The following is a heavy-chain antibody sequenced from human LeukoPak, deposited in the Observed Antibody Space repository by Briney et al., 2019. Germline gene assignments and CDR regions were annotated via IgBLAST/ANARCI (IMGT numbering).Heavy chain of an antibody. J-gene: IGHJ5*02. Sequence: SETLSLTCTVAGGSISSSSYYWGWIRQPPGNGLEWIGSIYYSGSTYYNPSLKSRVTISVDTSKNQFSLKLSSVTAADTAVYYCARHLPDRLGNWFDPWGQGTLVTVSS. CDR3: ARHLPDRLGNWFDP. CDR1: GGSISSSSYY. V-gene: IGHV4-39*01. D-gene: IGHD3-16*01. CDR2: IYYSGST.